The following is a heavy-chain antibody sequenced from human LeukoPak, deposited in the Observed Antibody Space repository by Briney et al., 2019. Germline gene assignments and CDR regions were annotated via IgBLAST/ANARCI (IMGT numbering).Heavy chain of an antibody. Sequence: GRSLRLSCVASGFTFSSYWMTWVRQAPGKGLEWVANIKPDGTQNYYVDSVKGRFTISRDNAKNSLYLQMNSLRADETAVYYCARLRPYSSSWYAYYGMDVWGQGTTVTVSS. J-gene: IGHJ6*02. CDR2: IKPDGTQN. CDR1: GFTFSSYW. D-gene: IGHD6-13*01. V-gene: IGHV3-7*04. CDR3: ARLRPYSSSWYAYYGMDV.